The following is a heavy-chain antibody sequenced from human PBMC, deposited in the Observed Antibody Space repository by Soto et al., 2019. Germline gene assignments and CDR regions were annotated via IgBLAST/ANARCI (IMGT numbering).Heavy chain of an antibody. CDR3: AKVVGGGDYGGY. CDR1: GLTFSNFA. J-gene: IGHJ4*02. CDR2: ISGSGGST. V-gene: IGHV3-23*01. Sequence: GGSLRLSCAASGLTFSNFALSWVRQAPGKGLQWVSSISGSGGSTYYTDSVKGRFTVSRDNSKNTLYLHMNSLRAEDTAVYYCAKVVGGGDYGGYWGQGTLVTVSS. D-gene: IGHD4-17*01.